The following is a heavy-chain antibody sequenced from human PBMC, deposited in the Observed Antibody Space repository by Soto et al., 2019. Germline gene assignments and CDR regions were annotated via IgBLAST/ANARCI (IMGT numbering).Heavy chain of an antibody. V-gene: IGHV1-18*01. D-gene: IGHD6-6*01. CDR2: ISAYNGNT. J-gene: IGHJ5*02. CDR1: GYTFTSYG. CDR3: ARDNIAVRRGWFDT. Sequence: ASVKVSCKASGYTFTSYGISWVRQAPGQGLERMGWISAYNGNTNYAQKLQGRVTLTKDTSTSTAYMELRSLRSDDAAVYYCARDNIAVRRGWFDTWGQGTLVTVSS.